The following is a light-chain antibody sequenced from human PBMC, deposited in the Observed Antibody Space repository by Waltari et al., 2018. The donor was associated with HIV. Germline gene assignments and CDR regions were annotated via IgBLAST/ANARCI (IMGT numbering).Light chain of an antibody. CDR3: GTWDTSLSAGV. CDR1: SANIGHKS. CDR2: DNN. J-gene: IGLJ3*02. Sequence: QAVLTQPPSVSSAPVQKVPISCSGSSANIGHKSVSWYQQFPGKAPKVLIYDNNKRPPGVPDRFSGSRSGTSATLGVAGLQTGDEADYYCGTWDTSLSAGVFGGGTKLTVL. V-gene: IGLV1-51*01.